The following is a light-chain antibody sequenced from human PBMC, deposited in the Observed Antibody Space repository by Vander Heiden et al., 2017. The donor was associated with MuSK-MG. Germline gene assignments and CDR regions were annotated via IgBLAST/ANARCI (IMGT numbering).Light chain of an antibody. J-gene: IGKJ1*01. Sequence: DIQMTQSQSSLSASVGDRVTITCRASQSISSYLNWYQQKPGKAPKLLIDAASSLQSGVPSRFSGSGSGTDFTLTISRLQPEDFATYYCQQSHSTPETFGQGTKVEIK. CDR2: AAS. V-gene: IGKV1-39*01. CDR1: QSISSY. CDR3: QQSHSTPET.